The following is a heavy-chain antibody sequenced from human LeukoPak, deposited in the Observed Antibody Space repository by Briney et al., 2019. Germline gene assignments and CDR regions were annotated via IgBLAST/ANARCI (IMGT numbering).Heavy chain of an antibody. CDR1: GFTFSSYG. CDR3: ARDLGHTLFDY. V-gene: IGHV3-33*01. CDR2: IWYDGSNK. D-gene: IGHD2-2*02. Sequence: GGSLRLSCAASGFTFSSYGMHWVRQAPGKGLEWVAVIWYDGSNKYYADSVKGRFTISRDNSKNTLYLQMNSLRAEDTAVYYCARDLGHTLFDYWGQGTLVTVSS. J-gene: IGHJ4*02.